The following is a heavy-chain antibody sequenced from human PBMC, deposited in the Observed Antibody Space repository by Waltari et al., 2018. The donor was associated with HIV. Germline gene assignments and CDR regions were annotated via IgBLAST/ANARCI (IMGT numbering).Heavy chain of an antibody. J-gene: IGHJ5*02. CDR1: GYSFTSYW. D-gene: IGHD3-22*01. CDR3: ARHEQYYYDSSGYYGWFDP. V-gene: IGHV5-51*01. CDR2: IYPGDSDT. Sequence: EVQLVQSGAEVKKPGASLKIPCKGSGYSFTSYWIVWVRQMPGKGLEWMGIIYPGDSDTRYSPSFQGQVTISADKSISTAYLQWSSLKASDTAMYYCARHEQYYYDSSGYYGWFDPWGQGTLVTVSS.